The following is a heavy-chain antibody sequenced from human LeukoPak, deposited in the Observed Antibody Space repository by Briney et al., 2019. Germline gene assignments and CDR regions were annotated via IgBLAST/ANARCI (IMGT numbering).Heavy chain of an antibody. J-gene: IGHJ4*02. CDR1: GFTFDDYG. Sequence: PGGSLRLSCAASGFTFDDYGMSWARQAPGKGLEWVSSISSSSTYIYYADSVKGRFTISRDNAKNSLYLQMNSLRAEDTAVYYCARDQYGSGTYSRLDYWGQGTLVTVSS. D-gene: IGHD3-10*01. CDR3: ARDQYGSGTYSRLDY. V-gene: IGHV3-21*01. CDR2: ISSSSTYI.